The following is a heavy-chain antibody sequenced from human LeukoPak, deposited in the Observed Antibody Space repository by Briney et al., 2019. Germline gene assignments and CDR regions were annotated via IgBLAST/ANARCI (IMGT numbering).Heavy chain of an antibody. CDR1: GYTFTGYY. V-gene: IGHV1-2*02. J-gene: IGHJ6*03. CDR2: INPNSGGT. D-gene: IGHD6-13*01. Sequence: ASVKVSCKASGYTFTGYYMHWVRQAPGQGLEWMGWINPNSGGTNYAQKFQGRVTMTRDTSISTAYMELSRLRSDDTAVYYCARGVAAAGIYYYYMDVWGKGTTVTVSS. CDR3: ARGVAAAGIYYYYMDV.